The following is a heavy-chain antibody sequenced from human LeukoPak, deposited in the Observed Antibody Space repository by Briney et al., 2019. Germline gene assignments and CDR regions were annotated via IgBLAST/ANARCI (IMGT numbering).Heavy chain of an antibody. V-gene: IGHV1-46*01. CDR2: INPSSGST. CDR1: GYSFTSYY. J-gene: IGHJ4*02. D-gene: IGHD3-3*01. CDR3: ARGPGEGTRSSYDFWSGYSTSDY. Sequence: GASVRVSCKASGYSFTSYYMHWVRQVPGQGPEWMGIINPSSGSTNYAQKFQGRITMTSDTSTNTVYMEVSSLRSDDTAMYYCARGPGEGTRSSYDFWSGYSTSDYWGQGTLVTASS.